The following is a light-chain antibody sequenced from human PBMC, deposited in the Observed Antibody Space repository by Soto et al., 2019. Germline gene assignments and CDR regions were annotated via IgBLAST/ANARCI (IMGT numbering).Light chain of an antibody. J-gene: IGKJ3*01. CDR1: QDIRNF. Sequence: DIQMTQSPTSLSASVGDRVTITCRASQDIRNFVAWYQQKPGKAPKLLIYAASTFQSGVPSRFSGSGSGTDFTLTINSLQPEDVAAYSCQEYSSVPVFGPGTKVEIK. CDR2: AAS. V-gene: IGKV1-27*01. CDR3: QEYSSVPV.